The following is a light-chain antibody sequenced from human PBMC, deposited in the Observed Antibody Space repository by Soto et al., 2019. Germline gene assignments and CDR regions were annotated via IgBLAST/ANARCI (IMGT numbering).Light chain of an antibody. CDR2: LEGSGSY. V-gene: IGLV4-60*03. CDR1: SGHSSYI. CDR3: ETWDSTTQV. J-gene: IGLJ2*01. Sequence: QLVLTQSSSASASLGSSVKLTCTLSSGHSSYIIAWHQQQPGKAPRYLMKLEGSGSYNKGSGVPDRFSGSSSGADRYLTISNLQSEDGADYYGETWDSTTQVFGGGTTLPAL.